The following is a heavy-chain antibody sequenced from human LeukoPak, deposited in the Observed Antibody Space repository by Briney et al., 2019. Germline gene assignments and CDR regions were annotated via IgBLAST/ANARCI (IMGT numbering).Heavy chain of an antibody. Sequence: PGGSLRLSCAASGFTFSSYAMHWVRQAPGKGLEWVAVISYDGSNKYYADSVKGRFTISRDNSKNTLYLQMNSLGAEDTAVYYCARSIVVVPAYYFDYWGQGTLVTVSS. CDR2: ISYDGSNK. V-gene: IGHV3-30*04. D-gene: IGHD2-2*01. CDR1: GFTFSSYA. CDR3: ARSIVVVPAYYFDY. J-gene: IGHJ4*02.